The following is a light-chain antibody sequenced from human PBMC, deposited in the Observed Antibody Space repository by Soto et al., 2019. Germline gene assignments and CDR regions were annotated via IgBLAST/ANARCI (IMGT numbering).Light chain of an antibody. J-gene: IGLJ3*02. CDR1: SSNIGSNT. Sequence: QSVLTQPPSASGTPGQRVTISCSGSSSNIGSNTVNWYQQLPGTAPKLLIYSNNQRPSGVPDRFSGSKSGTSASLAISGLQCEDEADYYCAAWDDSLNGLVFGGGTKVTVL. V-gene: IGLV1-44*01. CDR3: AAWDDSLNGLV. CDR2: SNN.